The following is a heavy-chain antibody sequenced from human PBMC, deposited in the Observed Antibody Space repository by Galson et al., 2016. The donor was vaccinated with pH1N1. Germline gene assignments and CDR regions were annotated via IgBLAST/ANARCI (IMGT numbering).Heavy chain of an antibody. J-gene: IGHJ4*02. D-gene: IGHD5-12*01. CDR1: GGTFTTYA. CDR3: ARSEFGGYAYRYFFDY. Sequence: SVKVSCKASGGTFTTYAVSWVRQAPGQGLEWMGGIIPVLTSTAYAQKFQDRVTITTDASTSTVYMELSNLRSDDTAVYYCARSEFGGYAYRYFFDYCGQGTLVTLSS. V-gene: IGHV1-69*05. CDR2: IIPVLTST.